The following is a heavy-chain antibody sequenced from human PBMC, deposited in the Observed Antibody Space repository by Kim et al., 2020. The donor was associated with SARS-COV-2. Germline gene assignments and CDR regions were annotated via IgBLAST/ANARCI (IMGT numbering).Heavy chain of an antibody. V-gene: IGHV5-10-1*01. CDR1: GYSFTSYW. CDR2: IDHSDPYT. D-gene: IGHD2-15*01. J-gene: IGHJ5*02. Sequence: GESLKISCKGSGYSFTSYWISWVRQMPGKGLEWMGRIDHSDPYTKYSPSFQGHVTISVDRSISTAYLQWSSLKASDTAMYYCARHTGYCSGGSCYVEAWFDTWGQGTLVTVSS. CDR3: ARHTGYCSGGSCYVEAWFDT.